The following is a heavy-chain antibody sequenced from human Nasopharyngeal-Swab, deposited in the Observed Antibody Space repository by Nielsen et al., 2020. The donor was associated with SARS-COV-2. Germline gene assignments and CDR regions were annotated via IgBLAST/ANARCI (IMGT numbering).Heavy chain of an antibody. J-gene: IGHJ4*02. CDR2: ISGSGGYT. V-gene: IGHV3-23*01. CDR1: RFTFSRYG. D-gene: IGHD6-19*01. Sequence: GESLKISCAASRFTFSRYGMSWVRQAPGKGLEWVSTISGSGGYTYYADSVKGRFTISTDNSKNTLYMKMNSLRVEDTAIYYCARGAFEYSSSWYDPYYFDYWGQGTLVTVSS. CDR3: ARGAFEYSSSWYDPYYFDY.